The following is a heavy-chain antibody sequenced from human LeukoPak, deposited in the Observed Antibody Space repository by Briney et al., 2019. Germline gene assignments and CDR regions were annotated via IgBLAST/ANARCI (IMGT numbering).Heavy chain of an antibody. CDR2: IWYDGSNK. J-gene: IGHJ4*02. D-gene: IGHD3-22*01. V-gene: IGHV3-33*08. CDR3: ARDHRGAYYYDSSGYVN. Sequence: GGSLRLSCAASGFTFSSYAMHWVRQAPGKGLEWVAVIWYDGSNKYYADSVKGRFTISRDNSKNTLYLQMNSLRAEDTAVYYCARDHRGAYYYDSSGYVNWGQGTLVTVSS. CDR1: GFTFSSYA.